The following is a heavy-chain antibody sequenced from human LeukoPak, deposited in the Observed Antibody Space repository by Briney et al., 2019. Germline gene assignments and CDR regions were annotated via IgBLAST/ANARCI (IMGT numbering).Heavy chain of an antibody. CDR3: ATVRSASKEWIQLWSPRRDYYYGMDV. CDR2: FDPEDGER. D-gene: IGHD5-18*01. CDR1: GYTLTVLS. V-gene: IGHV1-24*01. Sequence: ASVKLSCKVSGYTLTVLSMHWVRQAPGKGLEWMGGFDPEDGERIYAQEFQGRVTMTEDTSTDTAYMELSRPRSEDTDVYYCATVRSASKEWIQLWSPRRDYYYGMDVWGKGTTVTVSS. J-gene: IGHJ6*04.